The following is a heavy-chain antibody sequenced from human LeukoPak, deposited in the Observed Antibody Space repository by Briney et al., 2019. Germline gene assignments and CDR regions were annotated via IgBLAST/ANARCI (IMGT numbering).Heavy chain of an antibody. D-gene: IGHD1-26*01. Sequence: GGSLRLSCAASGFTFSSYAMHWVRQAPGKGLQWVANIKQDGSEKNYVDSVKGRFSISRDNAKNSLYLQMNSLTAEDTAVYYCARNPPGIVGAPTHYCYYMDVWGRGTTVTISS. CDR3: ARNPPGIVGAPTHYCYYMDV. CDR1: GFTFSSYA. V-gene: IGHV3-7*01. CDR2: IKQDGSEK. J-gene: IGHJ6*03.